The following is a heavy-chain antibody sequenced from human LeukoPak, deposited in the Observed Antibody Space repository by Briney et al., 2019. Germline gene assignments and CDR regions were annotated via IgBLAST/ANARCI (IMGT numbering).Heavy chain of an antibody. J-gene: IGHJ1*01. Sequence: SETLSLTCAVYGGSFSGYYWSWIRQPPGKGLEWIGEINHSGSTDYNPSLKSRVTISVDTSKNQFSLKLSSVTAADTAVYYCARSRYCSGGSCYSGYFQHWGQGTLVTVSS. D-gene: IGHD2-15*01. CDR1: GGSFSGYY. V-gene: IGHV4-34*01. CDR3: ARSRYCSGGSCYSGYFQH. CDR2: INHSGST.